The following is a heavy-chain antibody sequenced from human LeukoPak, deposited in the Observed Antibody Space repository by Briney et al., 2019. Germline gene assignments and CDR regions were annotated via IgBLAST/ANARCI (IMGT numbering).Heavy chain of an antibody. Sequence: GGSLRLSCAASGFTFSDYYMSWIRQAPGKGLEWVPYISSSGSTIYYADSVKGRFTISRDNAKNSLYLQMNSLRAEDTAVYYCARQGYDFWSGYFMRGNNWFDPWGQGTLVTVSS. V-gene: IGHV3-11*04. CDR1: GFTFSDYY. CDR2: ISSSGSTI. D-gene: IGHD3-3*01. CDR3: ARQGYDFWSGYFMRGNNWFDP. J-gene: IGHJ5*02.